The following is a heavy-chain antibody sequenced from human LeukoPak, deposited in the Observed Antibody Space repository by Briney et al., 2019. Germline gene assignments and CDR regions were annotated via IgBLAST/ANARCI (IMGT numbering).Heavy chain of an antibody. CDR2: INHSGST. J-gene: IGHJ4*02. CDR1: GGSFSGYY. D-gene: IGHD6-13*01. V-gene: IGHV4-34*01. CDR3: ARHGIAVVGTGFDY. Sequence: SETLSLTCAVHGGSFSGYYWSWIRQPPGKGLEWIGEINHSGSTNYNPSLKSRVTISVDTSKNQFSLKLSSVTAADTAVYYCARHGIAVVGTGFDYWGQGTLVTVSS.